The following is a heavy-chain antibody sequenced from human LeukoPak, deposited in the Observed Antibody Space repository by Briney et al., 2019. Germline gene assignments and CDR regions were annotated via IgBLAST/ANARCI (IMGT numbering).Heavy chain of an antibody. CDR1: GGSISRSSYS. CDR3: TRSDEDYVGPYVFDI. D-gene: IGHD4-23*01. J-gene: IGHJ3*02. CDR2: LYYSGST. Sequence: SETLSLTCTVSGGSISRSSYSWGWIRQPPGKGLEWIGSLYYSGSTYYSPSLKSRVTISGDTSKNQFSLNLTSVTAADTAVYYCTRSDEDYVGPYVFDIWGQGTMVSVS. V-gene: IGHV4-39*01.